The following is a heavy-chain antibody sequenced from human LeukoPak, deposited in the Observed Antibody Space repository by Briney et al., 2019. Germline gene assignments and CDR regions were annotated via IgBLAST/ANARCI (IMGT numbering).Heavy chain of an antibody. CDR3: ARSGQRRCSGGTCYPYYFDY. CDR2: ISSSSNYI. J-gene: IGHJ4*02. D-gene: IGHD2-15*01. V-gene: IGHV3-21*01. CDR1: GFTFSSYG. Sequence: GGSLRPSCATSGFTFSSYGMFWVRQAPGKGLVWVSSISSSSNYIYYADSVKGRFTISRDNAKNSLHLQMNSLRAEDTAVYYCARSGQRRCSGGTCYPYYFDYWGQGTLVTVSS.